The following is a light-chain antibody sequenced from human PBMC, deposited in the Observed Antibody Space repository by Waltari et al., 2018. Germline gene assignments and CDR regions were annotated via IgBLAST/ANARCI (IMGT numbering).Light chain of an antibody. CDR3: AVWDDSLNGQL. CDR1: RSNIGSNT. CDR2: ITD. V-gene: IGLV1-44*01. J-gene: IGLJ2*01. Sequence: QSVLTQPPSASGTPGQRVSISCSGSRSNIGSNTVNWYQQLPGTAPKLLIFITDQRPSGGPDRLSASKSGTSASLAISGLQSEEEAEYHCAVWDDSLNGQLFGGGTKLTVL.